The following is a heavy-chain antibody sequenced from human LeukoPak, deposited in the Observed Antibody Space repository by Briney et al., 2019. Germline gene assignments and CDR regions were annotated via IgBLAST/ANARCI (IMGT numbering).Heavy chain of an antibody. CDR1: GFTFSSYS. D-gene: IGHD2-2*01. Sequence: GGSLRLSCAASGFTFSSYSMNWVRQAPGKGLEWVSYISSSSSTIYYADSVKGRFTISRDNAKNSLYLQMNSLRAEDTAVYYCARVRRVPAPGSGWFDPWGQGTLVTVSS. CDR3: ARVRRVPAPGSGWFDP. V-gene: IGHV3-48*01. J-gene: IGHJ5*02. CDR2: ISSSSSTI.